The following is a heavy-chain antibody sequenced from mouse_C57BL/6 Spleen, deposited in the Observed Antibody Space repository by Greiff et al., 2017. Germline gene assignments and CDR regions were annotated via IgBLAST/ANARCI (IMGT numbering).Heavy chain of an antibody. CDR1: GFTFSSYA. D-gene: IGHD4-1*01. CDR3: ARGGRGTGYYAMDY. CDR2: ISDGGSYT. Sequence: EVKLMESGGGLVKPGGSLKLSCAASGFTFSSYAMSWVRQTPEKRLEWVATISDGGSYTYYPDNVKGRFTISRDNAKNNLYLQMSHLKSEDTAMYYCARGGRGTGYYAMDYWGQGTSVTVSS. J-gene: IGHJ4*01. V-gene: IGHV5-4*03.